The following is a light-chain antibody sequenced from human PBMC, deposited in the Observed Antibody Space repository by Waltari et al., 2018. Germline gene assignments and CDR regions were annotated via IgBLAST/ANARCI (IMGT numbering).Light chain of an antibody. J-gene: IGKJ4*01. CDR3: QQRSSWPLT. V-gene: IGKV3-11*01. CDR2: DAS. Sequence: ETVLTQSPATLSLSPGDRATLSCRASQSVVNFLVWYQQKPGQAPSILIYDASNRATGIPARFSGSASGTDFTLTITNVEPEDSAFYYCQQRSSWPLTFGGGTKLEIK. CDR1: QSVVNF.